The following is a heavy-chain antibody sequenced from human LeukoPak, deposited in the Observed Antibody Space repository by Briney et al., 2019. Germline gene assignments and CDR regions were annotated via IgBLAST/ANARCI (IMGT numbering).Heavy chain of an antibody. V-gene: IGHV4-59*13. CDR3: ARGRAVAALDY. D-gene: IGHD6-19*01. CDR1: GGSINSYY. Sequence: PSETLSLTCTVSGGSINSYYWSWIRQPPGKGLEWIGYIYYSGSTNYNPSLKSRVTISVDTSKNQSSLKLSSVTAADTAVYYCARGRAVAALDYWGQGTLVTVSS. J-gene: IGHJ4*02. CDR2: IYYSGST.